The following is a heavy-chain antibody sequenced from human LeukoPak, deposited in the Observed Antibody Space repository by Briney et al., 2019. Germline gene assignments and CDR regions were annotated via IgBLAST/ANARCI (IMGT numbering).Heavy chain of an antibody. D-gene: IGHD3-22*01. J-gene: IGHJ4*02. CDR3: ARDHYDSSGYYHGD. V-gene: IGHV4-38-2*02. CDR1: GYSISSGYD. CDR2: IYHSGNT. Sequence: AETLSLTCTVSGYSISSGYDWGWIRQPPGKGLGGIGSIYHSGNTYYNPSLKSRVTISVDTSKNQFSLKLSSVTAADTAVYYCARDHYDSSGYYHGDWGQGTLVTVSS.